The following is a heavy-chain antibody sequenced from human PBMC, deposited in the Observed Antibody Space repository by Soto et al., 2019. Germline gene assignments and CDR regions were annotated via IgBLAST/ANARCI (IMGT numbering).Heavy chain of an antibody. CDR2: ISYDGSNK. D-gene: IGHD5-18*01. Sequence: GGSLRLSCAASGLTFSSYAMHWVRQAPGKGLEWVALISYDGSNKFYADSVKGRFTISRDNSKNTLYLQINSLRAEDTAVYYCARDPKSGYTSGSHLDYWGQGTLVTVSS. CDR1: GLTFSSYA. J-gene: IGHJ4*02. V-gene: IGHV3-30-3*01. CDR3: ARDPKSGYTSGSHLDY.